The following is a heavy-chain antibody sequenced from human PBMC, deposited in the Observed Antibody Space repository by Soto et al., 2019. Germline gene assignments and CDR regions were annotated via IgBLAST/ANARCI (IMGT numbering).Heavy chain of an antibody. D-gene: IGHD2-15*01. Sequence: QVQLVQSGAEVKKPGASVKVSCKASGYTFTSYDINWVRQATGQGLEWMGWMNPNSGNTGYAQKCQSRVTMPRNTSISTAYMELSSLRSEDTAVYYCARGDDLGYCRGGSCYTYNWFDPWGQGTLVTVSS. V-gene: IGHV1-8*01. J-gene: IGHJ5*02. CDR3: ARGDDLGYCRGGSCYTYNWFDP. CDR2: MNPNSGNT. CDR1: GYTFTSYD.